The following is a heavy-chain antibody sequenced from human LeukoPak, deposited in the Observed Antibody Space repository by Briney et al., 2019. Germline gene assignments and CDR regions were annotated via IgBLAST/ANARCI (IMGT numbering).Heavy chain of an antibody. Sequence: ASVKVSCKASGYTFTSYFMHWVRQAPGQGLEWMGIINPSGGSTSYAQKFQGRVTMARDTSISTAYMELSRLMSDDTAVYYCAREGGHGYNFPDFDYWGQGTLVTVSS. CDR3: AREGGHGYNFPDFDY. D-gene: IGHD5-24*01. J-gene: IGHJ4*02. V-gene: IGHV1-46*01. CDR1: GYTFTSYF. CDR2: INPSGGST.